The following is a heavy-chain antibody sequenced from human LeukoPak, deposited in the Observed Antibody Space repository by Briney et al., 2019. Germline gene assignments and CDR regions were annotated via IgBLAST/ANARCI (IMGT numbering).Heavy chain of an antibody. J-gene: IGHJ4*02. CDR3: VRLRRNSDSSGYHYYYDY. V-gene: IGHV3-21*01. CDR1: GFTFSDYS. CDR2: ITPSSSYI. Sequence: GGSLRLSCAASGFTFSDYSINWVRQAPGKGLKWVSSITPSSSYIYYADSVKGRFTISRDNAKNSLYLQMNSLRAEDTAVYYCVRLRRNSDSSGYHYYYDYWGQGTLVTVSS. D-gene: IGHD3-22*01.